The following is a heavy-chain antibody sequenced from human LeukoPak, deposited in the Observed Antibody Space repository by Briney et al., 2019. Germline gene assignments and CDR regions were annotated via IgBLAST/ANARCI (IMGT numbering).Heavy chain of an antibody. J-gene: IGHJ6*02. CDR3: ARDGFLRAAGILPSSGTDV. Sequence: SETLSLTCTVSGGSISSSSYYWGWIRQPPGKGLEWIGSIYYSGSTYYNPSLKSRVTISVDTSKNQFSLKLSSVTAADTAVYYCARDGFLRAAGILPSSGTDVWGQGTTVTVSS. CDR1: GGSISSSSYY. D-gene: IGHD6-13*01. CDR2: IYYSGST. V-gene: IGHV4-39*07.